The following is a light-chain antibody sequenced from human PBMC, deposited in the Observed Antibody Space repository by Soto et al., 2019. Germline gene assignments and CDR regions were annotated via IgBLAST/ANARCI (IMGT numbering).Light chain of an antibody. J-gene: IGKJ1*01. V-gene: IGKV3-15*01. CDR2: GAS. Sequence: EIVMTQSPATLSVSPGERATLSCRASQSLSRNLAWYQQKPGQAPMLLIYGASTRATGIPARFSGSGSGTECTLTISSLQSEDFAVYYCQQYNNWLGTFGPGTKVEIK. CDR1: QSLSRN. CDR3: QQYNNWLGT.